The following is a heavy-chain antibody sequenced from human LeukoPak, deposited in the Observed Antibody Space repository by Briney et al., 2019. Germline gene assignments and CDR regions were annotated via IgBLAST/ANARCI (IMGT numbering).Heavy chain of an antibody. Sequence: GASVKVSCKAPGGTFSSYAISWVRQAPGQGLEWMGGIIPIFGTANYAQKFQGRVTITADESTSTAYMELSSLRSEDTAVYYCARDSSSRPRYFDYWGQGTLVTVSS. D-gene: IGHD6-6*01. CDR2: IIPIFGTA. CDR1: GGTFSSYA. V-gene: IGHV1-69*13. CDR3: ARDSSSRPRYFDY. J-gene: IGHJ4*02.